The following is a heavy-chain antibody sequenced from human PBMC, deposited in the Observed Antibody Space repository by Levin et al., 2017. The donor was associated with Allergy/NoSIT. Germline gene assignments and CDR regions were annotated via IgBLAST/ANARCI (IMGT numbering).Heavy chain of an antibody. V-gene: IGHV2-5*02. CDR1: GFSLTTNGEG. J-gene: IGHJ4*02. Sequence: SGPTLVKPTQTLTLTCSFSGFSLTTNGEGVGWIRQAPGKALEWLALIHWDDTRRYSPSLKSRLTVPKDTPKNQVDLRMTNMDTVDTGTYYCAHLLDRHRRSSGSYRYFDSWGQGALVTVSS. CDR2: IHWDDTR. CDR3: AHLLDRHRRSSGSYRYFDS. D-gene: IGHD3-10*01.